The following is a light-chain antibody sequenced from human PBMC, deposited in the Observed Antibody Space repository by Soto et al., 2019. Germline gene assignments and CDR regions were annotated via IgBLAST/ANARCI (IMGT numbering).Light chain of an antibody. J-gene: IGKJ1*01. Sequence: DIQMTHSPSTLAASVWDRVTMTCRASQSISSWLAWYQQKPGKAPKLLIYKASSLESGVPSRFSGSGSGTEFTLTISSLQPEDFATYYCQQLNSYPRTFGQGTKVDIK. CDR1: QSISSW. V-gene: IGKV1-5*03. CDR2: KAS. CDR3: QQLNSYPRT.